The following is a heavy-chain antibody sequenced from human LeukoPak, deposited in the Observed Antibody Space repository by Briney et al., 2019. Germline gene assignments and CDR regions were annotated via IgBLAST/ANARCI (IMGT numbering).Heavy chain of an antibody. Sequence: GGSLRLSCAASGFTFDDYAMHWARQAPGQGLGWVSLISGDGGSTYYADSVKGRFTTSGDNSKNSLYLQMNSLRTEDTALYYCAKDIGGGGSCYDYWGQGTLVTVSS. CDR3: AKDIGGGGSCYDY. CDR1: GFTFDDYA. CDR2: ISGDGGST. J-gene: IGHJ4*02. D-gene: IGHD2-15*01. V-gene: IGHV3-43*02.